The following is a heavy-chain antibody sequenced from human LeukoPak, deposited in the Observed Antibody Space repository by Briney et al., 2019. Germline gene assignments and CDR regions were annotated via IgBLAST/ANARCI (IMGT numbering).Heavy chain of an antibody. CDR1: GYTFTGYY. CDR2: INPNSGGT. Sequence: ASVKVSCKASGYTFTGYYMHWVRQAPGQGLEWMGWINPNSGGTNYAQKFQGRVTMTRDTSISTAYMELSRLRSDDTAVYYCARGDIEATILGIYFDYWGQGTLVTVSS. J-gene: IGHJ4*02. V-gene: IGHV1-2*02. CDR3: ARGDIEATILGIYFDY. D-gene: IGHD5-12*01.